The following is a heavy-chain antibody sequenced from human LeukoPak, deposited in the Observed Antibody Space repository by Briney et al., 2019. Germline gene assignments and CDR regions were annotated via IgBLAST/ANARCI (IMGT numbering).Heavy chain of an antibody. V-gene: IGHV4-34*01. D-gene: IGHD1-26*01. CDR3: ARGNTRIVDY. CDR2: INHSGST. Sequence: SETLSLTCAVYGGSFSGYYWSWIRQPPGKGLEWIGEINHSGSTNYNPSLKSRVTISVDTSKNQFSLKLSSVTAADTAVYYCARGNTRIVDYWGQGTLVTVSS. J-gene: IGHJ4*02. CDR1: GGSFSGYY.